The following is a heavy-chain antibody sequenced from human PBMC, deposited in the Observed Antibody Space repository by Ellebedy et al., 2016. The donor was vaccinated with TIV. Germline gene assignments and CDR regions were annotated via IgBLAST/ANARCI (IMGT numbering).Heavy chain of an antibody. Sequence: MPSETLSLTCIVSGASISSSLHYWAWIRQPPGKGLEWIGGMPSGGGTFYSPSLRSRVTISVDTSKNQFSLKVRSVSAADTAVYFCVRGKIGEDWLDPWGQGTLVTVSS. D-gene: IGHD3-10*01. V-gene: IGHV4-39*07. CDR1: GASISSSLHY. CDR2: MPSGGGT. J-gene: IGHJ5*02. CDR3: VRGKIGEDWLDP.